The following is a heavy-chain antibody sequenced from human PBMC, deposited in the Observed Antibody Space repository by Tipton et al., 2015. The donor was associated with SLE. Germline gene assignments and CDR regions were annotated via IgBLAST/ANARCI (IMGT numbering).Heavy chain of an antibody. CDR2: VNHSVNT. D-gene: IGHD2/OR15-2a*01. CDR3: ARVPSAFHAFDI. V-gene: IGHV4-34*01. J-gene: IGHJ3*02. CDR1: GGSFNDYY. Sequence: TLSLTCAVYGGSFNDYYWNWIRQSAGKGLEYIGEVNHSVNTNYNPSLRSRVTISVDTSKNQFSLKLPSVTAADTSVHYCARVPSAFHAFDIWGAGTMVTVSS.